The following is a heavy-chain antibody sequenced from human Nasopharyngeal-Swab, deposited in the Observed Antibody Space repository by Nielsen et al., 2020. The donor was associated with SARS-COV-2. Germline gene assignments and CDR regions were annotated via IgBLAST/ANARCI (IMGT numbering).Heavy chain of an antibody. CDR1: GFTFSDYY. CDR2: ISSSGSTL. Sequence: GESLKISCAASGFTFSDYYMSWIRQAPGKGPEWVSYISSSGSTLYYADSVKGRFTISRDNAKNSLYLQMNSLRAEDTAVYYCARYGGIQIFTGYFDYWGPVTLVTISS. V-gene: IGHV3-11*04. D-gene: IGHD3-9*01. CDR3: ARYGGIQIFTGYFDY. J-gene: IGHJ4*02.